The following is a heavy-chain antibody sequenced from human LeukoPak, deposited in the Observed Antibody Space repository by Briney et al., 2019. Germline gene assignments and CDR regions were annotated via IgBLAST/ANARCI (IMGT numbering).Heavy chain of an antibody. J-gene: IGHJ4*02. D-gene: IGHD6-19*01. CDR1: GFTFDDFG. Sequence: GGSLRLFCAASGFTFDDFGMSWVRQVPGKGLEWVSGLNWNGDSTAYADSVKGRFTISRDNAKNSLFLQMSSLRVEDTALYHCARVVGYSNGWYYFDYWGQGTLVTVSS. CDR3: ARVVGYSNGWYYFDY. CDR2: LNWNGDST. V-gene: IGHV3-20*01.